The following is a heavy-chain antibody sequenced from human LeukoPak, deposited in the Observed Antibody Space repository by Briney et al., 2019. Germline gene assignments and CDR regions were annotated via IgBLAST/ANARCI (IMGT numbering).Heavy chain of an antibody. Sequence: GASVKVSCKASGYTFTSYYMHWVRQAPGQGLEWMGIINPSGGSTSYAQNFQGRVTMTRDTSTSTGYVDLNSLRSEDTAVYYCATEIPKTGNFDCWGQGTLVTVSS. J-gene: IGHJ4*02. D-gene: IGHD3-9*01. V-gene: IGHV1-46*01. CDR1: GYTFTSYY. CDR3: ATEIPKTGNFDC. CDR2: INPSGGST.